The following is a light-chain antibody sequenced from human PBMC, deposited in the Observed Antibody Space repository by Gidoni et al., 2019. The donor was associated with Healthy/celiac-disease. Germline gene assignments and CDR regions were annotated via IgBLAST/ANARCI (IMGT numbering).Light chain of an antibody. Sequence: DIQMTQSPSSLSASVGDRVTITCQAIQAISNYLNWYQQKPGKAPKLLIYDASNLETGVPSRCSGSGSGTDFTFTISSLQPEDIATYYCQQYDNPPTFGPGTKVDIK. J-gene: IGKJ3*01. CDR1: QAISNY. CDR3: QQYDNPPT. V-gene: IGKV1-33*01. CDR2: DAS.